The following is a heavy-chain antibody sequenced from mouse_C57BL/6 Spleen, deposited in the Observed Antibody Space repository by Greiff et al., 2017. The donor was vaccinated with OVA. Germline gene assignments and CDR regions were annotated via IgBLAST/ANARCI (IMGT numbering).Heavy chain of an antibody. CDR3: ARGTGTRAMDY. D-gene: IGHD4-1*01. J-gene: IGHJ4*01. CDR1: GFTFSDYY. V-gene: IGHV5-16*01. CDR2: INYDGSST. Sequence: EVKLVESEGGLVQPGSSMKLSCTASGFTFSDYYMAWVRQVPEKGLEWVANINYDGSSTYYLDSLKSRFIISRDNAKNILYLQMSSLKSEDTATYYCARGTGTRAMDYWGQGTSVTVSS.